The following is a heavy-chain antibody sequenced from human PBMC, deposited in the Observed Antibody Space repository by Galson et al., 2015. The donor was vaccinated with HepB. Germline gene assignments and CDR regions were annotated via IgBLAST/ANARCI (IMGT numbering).Heavy chain of an antibody. Sequence: VKVSCKASGGTFSTYTINWVRHAPGHGLEWMGGITPMFGTAKYAQKFQGRVMITADESTSTVYMELRSLKSEDTAVYYCAREGIAGPANPVDYWGQGTLVTVSS. V-gene: IGHV1-69*01. CDR3: AREGIAGPANPVDY. CDR2: ITPMFGTA. J-gene: IGHJ4*02. D-gene: IGHD6-13*01. CDR1: GGTFSTYT.